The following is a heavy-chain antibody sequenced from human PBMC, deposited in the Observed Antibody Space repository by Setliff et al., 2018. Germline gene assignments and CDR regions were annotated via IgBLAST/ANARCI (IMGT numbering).Heavy chain of an antibody. CDR2: INPTGGST. CDR1: GYTFTAYY. J-gene: IGHJ6*02. CDR3: ARDRSAYSYGLDV. Sequence: ASVKVSCKASGYTFTAYYMHWVRQAPGQGLEWMGLINPTGGSTSYAQKFQGRVTMTRDTSTSTVFMELSSLRSEDTAVYYCARDRSAYSYGLDVWGQGTTVTVSS. V-gene: IGHV1-46*01. D-gene: IGHD2-15*01.